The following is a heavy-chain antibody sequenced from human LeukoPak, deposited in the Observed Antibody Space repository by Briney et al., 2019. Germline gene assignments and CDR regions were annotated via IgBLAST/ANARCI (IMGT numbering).Heavy chain of an antibody. J-gene: IGHJ4*02. D-gene: IGHD2-2*02. Sequence: SETLSLTCTVSGGSISSYYWNWIRQPAGKGLEWIGRIYTSVSTNHNPSLKSRVTMSVDMSKNQFSLRLSSVTAADTAVYYCAREVRCSTTRCYSPFDYWGQGTLVTVSS. CDR2: IYTSVST. V-gene: IGHV4-4*07. CDR3: AREVRCSTTRCYSPFDY. CDR1: GGSISSYY.